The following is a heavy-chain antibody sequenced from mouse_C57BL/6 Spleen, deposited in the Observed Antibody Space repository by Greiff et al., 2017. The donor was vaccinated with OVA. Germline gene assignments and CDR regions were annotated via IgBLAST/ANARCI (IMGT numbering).Heavy chain of an antibody. J-gene: IGHJ4*01. CDR1: GYTFTSYW. V-gene: IGHV1-55*01. Sequence: QVQLQQPGAELVKPGASVKMSCKASGYTFTSYWITWVKQRPGQGLEWIGDIYPGSGSTNYNEKFKSKATLTVDTSSSPAYMQLSSLTSEDSAVYYCARYGTAQATFHYYAMDYWGQGTSVTVSS. D-gene: IGHD3-2*02. CDR3: ARYGTAQATFHYYAMDY. CDR2: IYPGSGST.